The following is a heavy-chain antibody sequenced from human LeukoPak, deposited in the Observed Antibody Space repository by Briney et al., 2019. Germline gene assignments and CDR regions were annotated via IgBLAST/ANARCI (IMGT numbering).Heavy chain of an antibody. CDR3: AKDSTYDSSGYGFDY. V-gene: IGHV3-30*18. Sequence: GGSLRLSCAASGFTFSSYGMHWVRQAPGKGLEWVAVISYDGSNKYYADSVKGRFTISRDNSKNTLYLQMNSLRAEDTAVYYCAKDSTYDSSGYGFDYWGQGTLVTVSS. D-gene: IGHD3-22*01. CDR1: GFTFSSYG. J-gene: IGHJ4*02. CDR2: ISYDGSNK.